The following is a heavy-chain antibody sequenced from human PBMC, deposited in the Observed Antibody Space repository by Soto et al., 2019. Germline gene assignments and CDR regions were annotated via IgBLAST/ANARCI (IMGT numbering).Heavy chain of an antibody. D-gene: IGHD5-12*01. CDR1: GFTLTKYY. CDR2: INPSGDGT. Sequence: QVQLVQSGAEVKKPGASVKVSCKASGFTLTKYYVHWVRQAPGQGLEWMGMINPSGDGTSFAQKFECRITMTRDTSTSTVNVEVTSLRSDDTSFYFCARGYLGYENFDIWGQGTLVTVSS. V-gene: IGHV1-46*03. J-gene: IGHJ4*02. CDR3: ARGYLGYENFDI.